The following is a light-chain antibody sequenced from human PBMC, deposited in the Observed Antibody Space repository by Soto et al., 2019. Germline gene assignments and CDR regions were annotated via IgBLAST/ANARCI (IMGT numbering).Light chain of an antibody. Sequence: QAVLTQPPSASGTPGQRVTISCSGSSYNIGSNTVNWYQQLPGTAPKLLIYKNNQRPSGVPDRFSGSKSDTSASLAISGLQSEDEADYYCAAWDDSLNGRVFGGGTKFTVL. CDR3: AAWDDSLNGRV. CDR1: SYNIGSNT. CDR2: KNN. V-gene: IGLV1-44*01. J-gene: IGLJ3*02.